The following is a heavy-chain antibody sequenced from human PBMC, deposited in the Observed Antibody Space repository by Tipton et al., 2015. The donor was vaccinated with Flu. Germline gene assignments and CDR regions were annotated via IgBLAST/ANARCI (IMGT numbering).Heavy chain of an antibody. Sequence: SLRLSCAASGFTFDDYAMHWVRQAPGKGLEWVSLISWNGHTTVYADSVKGRFTISRDNSKNSLYLQMNSLRSEDTALYYCARGDYGDNWGQGTLVTVSS. J-gene: IGHJ4*02. CDR3: ARGDYGDN. CDR2: ISWNGHTT. D-gene: IGHD4-17*01. V-gene: IGHV3-43D*04. CDR1: GFTFDDYA.